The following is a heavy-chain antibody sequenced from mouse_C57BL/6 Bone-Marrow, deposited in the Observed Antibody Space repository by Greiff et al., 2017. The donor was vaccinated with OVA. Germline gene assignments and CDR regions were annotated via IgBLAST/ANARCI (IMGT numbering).Heavy chain of an antibody. CDR1: GFSFNTYA. D-gene: IGHD4-1*01. CDR3: VRRGLGPY. Sequence: DVHLVESGGGLVQPKGSLKLSCAASGFSFNTYAMNWVRQAPGKGLEWVARIRSKSNNYATYYADSVKDRFTISRDDSESMLYLQMNNLKTEDTAMYYCVRRGLGPYWGQGTLVTVSA. CDR2: IRSKSNNYAT. V-gene: IGHV10-1*01. J-gene: IGHJ3*01.